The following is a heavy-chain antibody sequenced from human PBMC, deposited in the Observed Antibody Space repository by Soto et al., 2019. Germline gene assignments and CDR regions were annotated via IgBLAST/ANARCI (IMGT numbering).Heavy chain of an antibody. CDR1: GDTFTSYG. Sequence: QVPLVQSGSELKKPGASVKVSCKASGDTFTSYGISLVRQAPGHGLEWMGWISPLKGHTHYSQKAQCRVSLTTDTSSNNAYRERPTLPVADTAGYYWAMAYGDSPEYFQHWGKGTLVNVSS. D-gene: IGHD4-17*01. V-gene: IGHV1-18*01. J-gene: IGHJ1*01. CDR3: AMAYGDSPEYFQH. CDR2: ISPLKGHT.